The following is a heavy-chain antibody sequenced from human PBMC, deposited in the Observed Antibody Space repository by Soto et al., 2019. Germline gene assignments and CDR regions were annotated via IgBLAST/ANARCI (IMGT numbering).Heavy chain of an antibody. V-gene: IGHV3-73*01. D-gene: IGHD3-3*01. CDR3: TRHRDYDFWSGYYNDYYYGMDV. J-gene: IGHJ6*02. CDR1: GFTFSGSA. CDR2: IRSKANSYAT. Sequence: GALRLSCAASGFTFSGSAMHWVRQASGKGLEWVGRIRSKANSYATAYAASVKGRFTISRDDSRNTAYLQMNSLKTEDTAVYYCTRHRDYDFWSGYYNDYYYGMDVWGQGTTVTVSS.